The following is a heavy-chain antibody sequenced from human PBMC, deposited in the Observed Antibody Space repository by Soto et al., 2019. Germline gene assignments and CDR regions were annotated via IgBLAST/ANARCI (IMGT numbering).Heavy chain of an antibody. D-gene: IGHD3-3*02. J-gene: IGHJ6*02. V-gene: IGHV3-30*04. CDR1: GFTFSSYT. CDR2: ISYDGSDK. CDR3: ARDLALLEWFPLSPPYYYYGMDV. Sequence: GGSLRLSCAASGFTFSSYTMHWVRQTPGKGLERVAVISYDGSDKYYADSVKGRFTISRDNSKNTLYLQMNSLRAEDTAVYYCARDLALLEWFPLSPPYYYYGMDVWGQGTTVTVSS.